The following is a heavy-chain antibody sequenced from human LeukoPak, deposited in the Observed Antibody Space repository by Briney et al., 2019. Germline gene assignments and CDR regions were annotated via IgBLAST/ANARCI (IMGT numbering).Heavy chain of an antibody. Sequence: GGSLRLSCAASGFTFSSYWMSWVRQAPGKGLEWVANIKQDGSEKYYVDSVKGRFTISRDNAKNSLYLQMNSLRAEDTAVYYCARRGQDQKGFIAAVDAHRGTYYMDVWGKGTTVTVSS. CDR3: ARRGQDQKGFIAAVDAHRGTYYMDV. CDR1: GFTFSSYW. J-gene: IGHJ6*03. D-gene: IGHD6-6*01. CDR2: IKQDGSEK. V-gene: IGHV3-7*01.